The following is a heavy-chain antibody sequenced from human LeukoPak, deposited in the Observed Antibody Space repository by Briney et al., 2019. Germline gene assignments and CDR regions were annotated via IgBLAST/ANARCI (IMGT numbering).Heavy chain of an antibody. CDR1: GFTLSSYW. J-gene: IGHJ4*02. CDR2: IKQDGSEK. CDR3: ARDIVIRDYYFDY. Sequence: GGSLRLSCAASGFTLSSYWMSWVRQAPGKGLEWMANIKQDGSEKYYVDSVKGRFTISRDNARKSLYLQMNSLRADDTAVYYCARDIVIRDYYFDYWGQGTLVTVSS. V-gene: IGHV3-7*01. D-gene: IGHD3-9*01.